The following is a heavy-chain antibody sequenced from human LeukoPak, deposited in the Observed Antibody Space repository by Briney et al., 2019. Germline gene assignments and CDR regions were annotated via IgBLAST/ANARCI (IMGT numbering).Heavy chain of an antibody. CDR2: INPNSGGT. V-gene: IGHV1-2*02. Sequence: AXVKVSCKASGYTFTGYYMHWVRQAPGQGLEWMGWINPNSGGTNYAQKFQGRVTMTRDTSISTAYMELSRLRSDDTAVYYCARSKGGRNYFDYWGQGTLVTVSS. J-gene: IGHJ4*02. CDR3: ARSKGGRNYFDY. CDR1: GYTFTGYY. D-gene: IGHD3-16*01.